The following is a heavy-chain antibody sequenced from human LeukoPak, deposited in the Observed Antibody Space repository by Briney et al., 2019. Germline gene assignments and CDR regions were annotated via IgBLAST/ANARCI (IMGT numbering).Heavy chain of an antibody. J-gene: IGHJ4*02. V-gene: IGHV3-21*01. CDR3: ARDFSPVVVTPRGCFYY. CDR1: GFTFSSYS. Sequence: GGSLRLSCAASGFTFSSYSMNWVRQAPGKGLEWVSSISSSSSYIYYADSVKGRFTISRDNAKNSLYLHMNSLRAENTAVYYCARDFSPVVVTPRGCFYYWGQGTLVTVSS. CDR2: ISSSSSYI. D-gene: IGHD3-22*01.